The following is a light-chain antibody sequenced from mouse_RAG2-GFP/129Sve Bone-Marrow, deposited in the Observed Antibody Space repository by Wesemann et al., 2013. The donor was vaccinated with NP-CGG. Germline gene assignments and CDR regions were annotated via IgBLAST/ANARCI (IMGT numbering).Light chain of an antibody. Sequence: VMTQSHKFMSTSVGDRVSITCKASQDVGTAVAWYQQKPGQSPKLLIYWASTRHTGVPDRFTGSGSGTDFTLTISNVQSEDLADYFCQQYSSYPLTFGGGTKLEIK. CDR3: QQYSSYPLT. J-gene: IGKJ1*01. V-gene: IGKV6-23*01. CDR2: WAS. CDR1: QDVGTA.